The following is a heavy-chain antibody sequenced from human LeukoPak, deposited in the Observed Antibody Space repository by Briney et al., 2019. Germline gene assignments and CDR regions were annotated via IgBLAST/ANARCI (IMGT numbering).Heavy chain of an antibody. Sequence: SETLSLTCSVSGGSISSSSYYWSWIRQPPGKGLEWMGYIYYSGSTNYNPSLKSRVTISVDTSKNQFSLRVSSVTAADTAVYYCARHLNNCGDDCYIFDYWGQGTLVTVSS. CDR3: ARHLNNCGDDCYIFDY. V-gene: IGHV4-61*05. J-gene: IGHJ4*02. D-gene: IGHD2-21*01. CDR2: IYYSGST. CDR1: GGSISSSSYY.